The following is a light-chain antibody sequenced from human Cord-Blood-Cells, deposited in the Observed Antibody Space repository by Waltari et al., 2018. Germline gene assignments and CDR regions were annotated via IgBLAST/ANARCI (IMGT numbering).Light chain of an antibody. CDR2: AAS. J-gene: IGKJ2*03. CDR1: QSISSY. V-gene: IGKV1-39*01. Sequence: DIPTTQSLSSPSASIRASVPIPCRASQSISSYLNWYQQKPGKAPKPLIYAASSLQSGVPSRFSGSGSGTDFTLTISSLEPEDFAVYYCQQSYSAPDSFGQGTKVEIK. CDR3: QQSYSAPDS.